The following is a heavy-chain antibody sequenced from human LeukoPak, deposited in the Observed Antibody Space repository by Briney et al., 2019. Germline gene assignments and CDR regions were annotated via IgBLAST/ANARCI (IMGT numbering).Heavy chain of an antibody. CDR1: GAXSSRSY. CDR2: IYYTGST. CDR3: ASGQVGATTLFDY. D-gene: IGHD1-26*01. V-gene: IGHV4-59*01. J-gene: IGHJ4*02. Sequence: SETLSLTCTVSGAXSSRSYWSWIRQPPGKGLEWIGYIYYTGSTNYNPSLKSRVTISVDTSKNQFSLKLTSVTAADTAVYYCASGQVGATTLFDYWGQGTLVTVSS.